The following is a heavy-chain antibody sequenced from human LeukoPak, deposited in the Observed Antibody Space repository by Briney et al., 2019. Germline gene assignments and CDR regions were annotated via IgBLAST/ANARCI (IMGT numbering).Heavy chain of an antibody. D-gene: IGHD6-13*01. J-gene: IGHJ1*01. Sequence: SQTLSLTCTVSGGSISSGSYYWSWIRQPAGKGLEWIGRIYTSGSTNYNPSLKSRVTISVDTSKNQFSLKLSSVTAADTAVYYCARDMGVIAAASAEYFQHWGQGTLVTVSS. V-gene: IGHV4-61*02. CDR3: ARDMGVIAAASAEYFQH. CDR1: GGSISSGSYY. CDR2: IYTSGST.